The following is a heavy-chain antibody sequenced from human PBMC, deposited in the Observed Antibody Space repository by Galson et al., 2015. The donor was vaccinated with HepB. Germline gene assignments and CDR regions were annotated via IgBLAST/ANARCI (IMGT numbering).Heavy chain of an antibody. D-gene: IGHD2-21*01. J-gene: IGHJ4*02. Sequence: QSGAEVKEPGASVRVACKASGYTFSGVGVSWVRQTPGQGLEWMGWINGNNGNTKYIQKLQGRVTMTTDTSTSTAYMELRSLTSDDTAVYYCARDGGSVIRYAIDHWGQGTLVTVSS. CDR3: ARDGGSVIRYAIDH. V-gene: IGHV1-18*01. CDR2: INGNNGNT. CDR1: GYTFSGVG.